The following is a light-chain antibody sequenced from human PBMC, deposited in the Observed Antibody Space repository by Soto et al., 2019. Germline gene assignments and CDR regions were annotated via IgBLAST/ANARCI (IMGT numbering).Light chain of an antibody. Sequence: EIVMTQSPVTLSVSPGERATLSCRASQSVSSNLAWYQQKPGQAPRLLIFGASSRATGIPDRFSGSGSGTDFTLTISRLEPEDFAVYYCQQYGSSPGWTFGQGTKVDIK. CDR1: QSVSSN. CDR2: GAS. V-gene: IGKV3-20*01. CDR3: QQYGSSPGWT. J-gene: IGKJ1*01.